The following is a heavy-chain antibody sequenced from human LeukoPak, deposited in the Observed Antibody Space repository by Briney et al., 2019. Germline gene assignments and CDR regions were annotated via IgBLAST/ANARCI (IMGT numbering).Heavy chain of an antibody. V-gene: IGHV4-59*12. Sequence: SETLSLTCTVSGGSISSSYWSWIRQPPGKGLEWIGYIYYSGSTNYNPSLKSRVTMSVDTSKNQFSLKMSSVTAADTAVYYCARDWYSGSYHDAFDIWGQGTMVIVSS. CDR3: ARDWYSGSYHDAFDI. D-gene: IGHD1-26*01. J-gene: IGHJ3*02. CDR2: IYYSGST. CDR1: GGSISSSY.